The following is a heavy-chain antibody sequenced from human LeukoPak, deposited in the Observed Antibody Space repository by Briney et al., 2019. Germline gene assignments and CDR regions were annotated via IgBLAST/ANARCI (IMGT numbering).Heavy chain of an antibody. J-gene: IGHJ5*02. CDR1: GYTFTSYD. Sequence: GASVKVSCKASGYTFTSYDINWVRQATGQGLEWMGWMNPNSGNTGYAQKFQGRVTITRNTSISTAYMELSSLRSEDTAVYYCARGFTFRGYTSYNWFDPWGQGTLVTVSS. CDR3: ARGFTFRGYTSYNWFDP. D-gene: IGHD3-16*01. CDR2: MNPNSGNT. V-gene: IGHV1-8*03.